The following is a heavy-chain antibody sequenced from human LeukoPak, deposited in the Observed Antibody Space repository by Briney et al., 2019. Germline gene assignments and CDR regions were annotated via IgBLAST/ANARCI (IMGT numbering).Heavy chain of an antibody. Sequence: ASVTVSCKASGYTFTSHYMHWVRQAPGQGLEWMGIINPSGGARAYAQKFQGRVTMTRDTSTSTVYMELSSLSSEDTAEYYCARGRIIAVPGTDWFDPWGQGTLVIVSS. CDR1: GYTFTSHY. CDR2: INPSGGAR. V-gene: IGHV1-46*01. J-gene: IGHJ5*02. D-gene: IGHD6-19*01. CDR3: ARGRIIAVPGTDWFDP.